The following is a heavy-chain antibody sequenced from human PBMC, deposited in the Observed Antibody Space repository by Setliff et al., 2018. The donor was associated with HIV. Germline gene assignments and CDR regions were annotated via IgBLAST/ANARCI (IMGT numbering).Heavy chain of an antibody. V-gene: IGHV4-4*09. D-gene: IGHD2-21*02. Sequence: SETLSLTCTVSGGSVNDFYCNWIRQPPGKGPEWIGYIHSSGSTIYNPSLKSRITISLDMSKEQFSLELSSATAADTAVSYCATLDHSGGNFLAYWGQGSLVTVSS. CDR1: GGSVNDFY. J-gene: IGHJ4*02. CDR2: IHSSGST. CDR3: ATLDHSGGNFLAY.